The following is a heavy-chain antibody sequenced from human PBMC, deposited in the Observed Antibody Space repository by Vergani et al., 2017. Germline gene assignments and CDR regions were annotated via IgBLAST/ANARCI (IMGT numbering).Heavy chain of an antibody. Sequence: QVQLQESGPGLVKPSQTLSLTCTVSGGSISSGDYYWSWIRQPPGKGLEWIGYIYYSGSTYYNPSLKSRVTISVDTCKNQFSLKLSSVTAADTAVYYCARDPRDGYNYKGLGFDYWGQGTLVTVSS. V-gene: IGHV4-30-4*08. D-gene: IGHD5-24*01. CDR3: ARDPRDGYNYKGLGFDY. J-gene: IGHJ4*02. CDR2: IYYSGST. CDR1: GGSISSGDYY.